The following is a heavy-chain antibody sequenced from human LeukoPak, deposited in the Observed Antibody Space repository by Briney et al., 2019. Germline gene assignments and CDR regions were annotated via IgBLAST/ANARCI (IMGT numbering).Heavy chain of an antibody. V-gene: IGHV4-4*07. D-gene: IGHD1-7*01. J-gene: IGHJ6*03. CDR3: AREKLELRGYYYYYYMDV. CDR1: GGSISSYY. Sequence: SETLSLTCTVSGGSISSYYWSWIRQPAGKGLEWIGRIYTSGSTNYNPSLKSRVTMSVDTSKNQFSLKLSSVTAADTAVYYCAREKLELRGYYYYYYMDVWGKGTTVTVSS. CDR2: IYTSGST.